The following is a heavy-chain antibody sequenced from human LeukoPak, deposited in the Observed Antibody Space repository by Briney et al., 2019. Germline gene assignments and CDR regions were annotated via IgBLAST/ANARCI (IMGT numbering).Heavy chain of an antibody. Sequence: ASVKVSCKASGYTFTSYGISWVRQAPGQGLEWMGRISAYNGNTNYAQKLQGRVTMTTDTSPSTAYMELRSLRSDDTAVYYCARVGAMVDAFDIWGQGTMVTVSS. D-gene: IGHD1-26*01. CDR1: GYTFTSYG. CDR3: ARVGAMVDAFDI. CDR2: ISAYNGNT. V-gene: IGHV1-18*01. J-gene: IGHJ3*02.